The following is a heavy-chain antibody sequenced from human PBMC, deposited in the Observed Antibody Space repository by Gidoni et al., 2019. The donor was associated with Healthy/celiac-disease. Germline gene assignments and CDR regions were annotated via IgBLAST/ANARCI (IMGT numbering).Heavy chain of an antibody. CDR2: ISYDGSNK. CDR1: GFTFSRYA. V-gene: IGHV3-30-3*01. J-gene: IGHJ6*03. CDR3: ARDGEDIVVVVAAPPGPGYMDV. D-gene: IGHD2-15*01. Sequence: QVQLVASGGGVVQPGRSLRLSCAASGFTFSRYAMNWVRQAPGKGLEWVAVISYDGSNKYYADSVKGRFTIPRDNSKNTLYLQMNSLRAEDTAVYYCARDGEDIVVVVAAPPGPGYMDVWGKGTTVTVSS.